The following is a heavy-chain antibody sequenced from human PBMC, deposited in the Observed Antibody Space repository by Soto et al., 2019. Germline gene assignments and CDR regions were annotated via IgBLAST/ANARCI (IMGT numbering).Heavy chain of an antibody. Sequence: QVQLQESGPGLVKPSQTLSLTCTVSGGSISSGGYYWSWIRQHPGKGLEWIGYIYYTGSTYYNPSLKSRVTIXVXTXXNQFSLKLSSVTAADTAVYYCATLFMVRAVRTFDYWGQGTLVTVSS. J-gene: IGHJ4*02. CDR2: IYYTGST. CDR1: GGSISSGGYY. V-gene: IGHV4-31*03. CDR3: ATLFMVRAVRTFDY. D-gene: IGHD3-10*01.